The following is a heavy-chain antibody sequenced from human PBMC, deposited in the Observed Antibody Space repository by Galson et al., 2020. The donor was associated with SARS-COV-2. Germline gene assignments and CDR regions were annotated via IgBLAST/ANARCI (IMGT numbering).Heavy chain of an antibody. Sequence: GGSLRLSCAASGFIFSSYALHWVRQAPGKGLEWVATVSYDGSIKYYTDSVKGRFTISRDNSKNTLFLQINSLRVEDTAVYYCARDITIQWELRGFIDYWGQGILVTVSS. CDR1: GFIFSSYA. J-gene: IGHJ4*02. CDR2: VSYDGSIK. D-gene: IGHD1-26*01. V-gene: IGHV3-30*10. CDR3: ARDITIQWELRGFIDY.